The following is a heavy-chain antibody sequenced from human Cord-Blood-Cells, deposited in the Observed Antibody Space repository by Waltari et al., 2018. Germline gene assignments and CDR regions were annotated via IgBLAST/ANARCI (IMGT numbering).Heavy chain of an antibody. V-gene: IGHV4-39*01. Sequence: QLQLQESGPGLVKPSETLSLTCTVSGGSISSSSYYWGWIRQPPGKGLEWIGSIYYSGSTYYNPSLMSGVTISVDTSKNQFSLKLSSVTATDTAVYYCARSKLVWFDPWGQGTLVTVSS. CDR2: IYYSGST. CDR1: GGSISSSSYY. D-gene: IGHD6-6*01. J-gene: IGHJ5*02. CDR3: ARSKLVWFDP.